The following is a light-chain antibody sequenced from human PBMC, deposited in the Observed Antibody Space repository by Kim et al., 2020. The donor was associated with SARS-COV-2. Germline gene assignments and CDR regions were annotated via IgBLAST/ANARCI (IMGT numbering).Light chain of an antibody. CDR2: GNS. V-gene: IGLV1-40*01. CDR3: QSYDSSLSGPSYV. Sequence: VTSSCTGSSSNIGAGYDVHWYQQLPGTAPKLLIYGNSNRPSGVPDRFSGSKSGTSASLAITGLQAEDEADYYCQSYDSSLSGPSYVFGTGTKVTVL. CDR1: SSNIGAGYD. J-gene: IGLJ1*01.